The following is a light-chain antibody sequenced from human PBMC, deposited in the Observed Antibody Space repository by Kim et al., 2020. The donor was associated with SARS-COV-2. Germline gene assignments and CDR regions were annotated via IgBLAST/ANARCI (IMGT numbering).Light chain of an antibody. CDR1: SSDVGDYNY. CDR3: SSYAGPNNLV. CDR2: EVT. V-gene: IGLV2-8*01. J-gene: IGLJ3*02. Sequence: QSALTQPPSASGSPGQSVTISCTGTSSDVGDYNYVSWYQQHPGKAPKLMISEVTKRPSGVPDRFSGSKSGNTASLTVSGLQAEDEADYYCSSYAGPNNLVFGGGTKLTVL.